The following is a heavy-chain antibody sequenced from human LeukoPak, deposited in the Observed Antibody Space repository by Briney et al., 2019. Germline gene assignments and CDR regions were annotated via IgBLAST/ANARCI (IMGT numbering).Heavy chain of an antibody. CDR1: GYTFTGHY. Sequence: GSVKVSCKPSGYTFTGHYIHWVRQAPGEGHEWMGWVNPNSGGTNYAQKFQGRVTMTRDTSVSTAYMELRSLTSDDTAVYYCAVWNGYHDFWSGPFDFWGQGTRVSVSS. CDR2: VNPNSGGT. D-gene: IGHD3-3*01. CDR3: AVWNGYHDFWSGPFDF. V-gene: IGHV1-2*02. J-gene: IGHJ4*02.